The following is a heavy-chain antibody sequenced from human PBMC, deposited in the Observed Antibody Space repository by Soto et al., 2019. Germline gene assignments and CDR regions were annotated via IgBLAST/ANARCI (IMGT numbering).Heavy chain of an antibody. J-gene: IGHJ4*02. D-gene: IGHD3-10*01. CDR1: GFTFSSYA. CDR3: AKACGSGSYYVPYYFDY. V-gene: IGHV3-23*01. Sequence: EVQLLESGGGLVQPGGSLRLSCAASGFTFSSYAMSWVRQAPGKGLECVSSISGTGGSTYYADSEKGRCTISRDNSKNTLYLQMNSMRADDTAVYYCAKACGSGSYYVPYYFDYWGQGTMVTFSS. CDR2: ISGTGGST.